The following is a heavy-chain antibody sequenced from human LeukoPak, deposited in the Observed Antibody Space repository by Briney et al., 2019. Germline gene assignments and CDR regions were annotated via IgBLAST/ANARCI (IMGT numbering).Heavy chain of an antibody. CDR1: GYTFTGYY. D-gene: IGHD5-24*01. J-gene: IGHJ4*02. Sequence: ASVKDSCKASGYTFTGYYMHWVRQAPGQGLEWMGWINPNSGGTNYAQKFQGRVTMTRDTSISTAYLDLSRLRSDDTAVYYCARVVVRDANNYKDYWGQGTLVTVSS. V-gene: IGHV1-2*02. CDR3: ARVVVRDANNYKDY. CDR2: INPNSGGT.